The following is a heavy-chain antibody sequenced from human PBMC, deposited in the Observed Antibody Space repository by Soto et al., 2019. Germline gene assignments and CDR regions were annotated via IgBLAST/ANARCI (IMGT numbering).Heavy chain of an antibody. CDR1: GYTFTSYW. Sequence: GESLKISCKASGYTFTSYWIAWVRQMPGKGLEWMGIIFPVDSHTTYSPSFQGQVTISADKSITTTYVQWSRLKASDTAMYYCAIRGYSYGYSFTYWGQGTLVTGSS. J-gene: IGHJ4*02. V-gene: IGHV5-51*01. CDR3: AIRGYSYGYSFTY. D-gene: IGHD5-18*01. CDR2: IFPVDSHT.